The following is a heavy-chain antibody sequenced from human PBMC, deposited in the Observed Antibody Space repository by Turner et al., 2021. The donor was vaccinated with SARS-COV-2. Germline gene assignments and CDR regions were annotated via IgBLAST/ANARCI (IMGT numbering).Heavy chain of an antibody. J-gene: IGHJ1*01. V-gene: IGHV4-39*02. CDR2: IYNSGST. Sequence: QLQLHDSAPGRVKPSETLYLTCTFSAGSISSSSYYWGWIRQPPGKGLEWIGSIYNSGSTYYNPSLKSRVTMSVDTSKNQFSLKLSSVTAADTAVYDCARDGGDPPRYFQHWGQGTLVTVSS. D-gene: IGHD2-21*02. CDR1: AGSISSSSYY. CDR3: ARDGGDPPRYFQH.